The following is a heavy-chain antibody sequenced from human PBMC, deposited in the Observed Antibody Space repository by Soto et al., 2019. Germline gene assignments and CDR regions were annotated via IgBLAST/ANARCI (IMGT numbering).Heavy chain of an antibody. CDR1: GDSFTSYW. CDR3: ARHLSNYDSSGEGHWFDP. J-gene: IGHJ5*02. V-gene: IGHV5-10-1*01. CDR2: IDPSDSYT. D-gene: IGHD3-22*01. Sequence: GEFLKIYCKGSGDSFTSYWISWVRQMPGKGLEWMGRIDPSDSYTNYSPSFQGHVTISADKSISTAYLQWSSLKASDTAMYYCARHLSNYDSSGEGHWFDPWGQGTLVTVSS.